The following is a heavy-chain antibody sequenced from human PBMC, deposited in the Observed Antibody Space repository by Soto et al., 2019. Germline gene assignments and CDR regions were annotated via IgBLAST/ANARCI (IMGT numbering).Heavy chain of an antibody. D-gene: IGHD3-22*01. Sequence: ETLSLTCTISGGSISGYCWTWARQAPGKGLEWVSGVNWNGGSTGYADSVKGRFTISRENSKNTAYLQMSSLGPEDTAVYYFVKGEYDYEGRVYYLFDYCGQGRMVTVS. CDR3: VKGEYDYEGRVYYLFDY. J-gene: IGHJ4*02. V-gene: IGHV3-20*04. CDR1: GGSISGYC. CDR2: VNWNGGST.